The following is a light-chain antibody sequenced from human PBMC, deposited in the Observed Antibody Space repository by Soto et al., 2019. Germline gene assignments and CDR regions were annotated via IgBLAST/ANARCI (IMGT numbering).Light chain of an antibody. Sequence: DIQMTQSPSSLSASVGDRVTFTCRASQNINNNLNWYQQKPGKAPKLLIYKASSLESGVPSRFSGSGSGTEFTLTISSLQPDDFATYYCQQYNSYRTFGQGTKVDIK. V-gene: IGKV1-5*03. CDR3: QQYNSYRT. CDR2: KAS. CDR1: QNINNN. J-gene: IGKJ1*01.